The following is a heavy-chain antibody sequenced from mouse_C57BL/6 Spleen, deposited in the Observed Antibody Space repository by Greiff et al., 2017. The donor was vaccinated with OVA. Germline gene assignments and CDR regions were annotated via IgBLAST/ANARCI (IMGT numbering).Heavy chain of an antibody. V-gene: IGHV1-15*01. CDR1: GYTFTDYE. J-gene: IGHJ3*01. Sequence: QVQLQQSGAELVRPGASVTLSCKASGYTFTDYELHWVKQTPVHGLEWIGAIDPETGGTAYNQKFKGKAILTADNTSSTAYMELRSLTSEDSAVYYCTRDGNPFAYWGQGTLVTVSA. D-gene: IGHD2-1*01. CDR3: TRDGNPFAY. CDR2: IDPETGGT.